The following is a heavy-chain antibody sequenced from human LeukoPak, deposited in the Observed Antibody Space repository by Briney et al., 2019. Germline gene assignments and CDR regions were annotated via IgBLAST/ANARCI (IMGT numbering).Heavy chain of an antibody. J-gene: IGHJ4*02. CDR1: GFIFSNYW. CDR3: ATHSGFRHDF. D-gene: IGHD5-18*01. V-gene: IGHV3-7*01. Sequence: GGSLRLSCADSGFIFSNYWMSWVRQAPGKGLEWGANMNEDGSHVYSVGSVKRRFTISRDNAKRSLYLQMNSLRAEDTAIYYCATHSGFRHDFCGQGTLVTVSS. CDR2: MNEDGSHV.